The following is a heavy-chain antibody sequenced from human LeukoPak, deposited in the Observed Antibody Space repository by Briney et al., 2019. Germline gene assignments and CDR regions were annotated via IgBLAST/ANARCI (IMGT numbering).Heavy chain of an antibody. CDR1: GGSISSYY. V-gene: IGHV4-59*01. CDR3: ARDSGNWFDP. J-gene: IGHJ5*02. CDR2: TYYSGST. Sequence: SETLSLTCTVSGGSISSYYWSWIRQPPGKGLEWIGYTYYSGSTNYNPSLKSRVTISVDTSKNQFSLKLSSVTAADTAVYYCARDSGNWFDPWGQGTPVTVSS. D-gene: IGHD1-26*01.